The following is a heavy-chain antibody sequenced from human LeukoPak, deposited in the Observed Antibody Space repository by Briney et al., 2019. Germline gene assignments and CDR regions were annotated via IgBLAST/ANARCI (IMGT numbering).Heavy chain of an antibody. CDR1: GFTSSAYD. CDR3: VRAAMPYIINGRRFDY. J-gene: IGHJ4*02. CDR2: SGTVGDT. D-gene: IGHD2-2*01. Sequence: GESLRLSCAASGFTSSAYDMHWVRQITGGGLEWVSTSGTVGDTFYSDSVKGRFTITRENAKNSVHLQMNSLRVEDSAIYFCVRAAMPYIINGRRFDYWGQGTLVTVSS. V-gene: IGHV3-13*04.